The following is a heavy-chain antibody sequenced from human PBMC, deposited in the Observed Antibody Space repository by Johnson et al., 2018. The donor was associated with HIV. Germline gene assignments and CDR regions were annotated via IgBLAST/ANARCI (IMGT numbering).Heavy chain of an antibody. CDR3: ATDIVVVLAVTGTGAAFDI. D-gene: IGHD2-15*01. Sequence: VQLVESGGGLVQPGGSLRLSCAASGFTFSDYYMSWIRQAPGKGLEWVANIKEDGSEKYYVDSVKGRFTISWDNAKNALYLQMNSLRAEYTAVYYCATDIVVVLAVTGTGAAFDIWGQGTMVTVSS. V-gene: IGHV3-7*01. CDR1: GFTFSDYY. CDR2: IKEDGSEK. J-gene: IGHJ3*02.